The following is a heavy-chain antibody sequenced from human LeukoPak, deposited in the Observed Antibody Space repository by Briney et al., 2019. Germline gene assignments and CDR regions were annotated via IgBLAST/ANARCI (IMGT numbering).Heavy chain of an antibody. CDR2: ISSDGSRT. CDR3: AREYSSGWTFDD. CDR1: GFTFSSNW. J-gene: IGHJ4*02. D-gene: IGHD6-19*01. V-gene: IGHV3-74*01. Sequence: GGSLRLSCAASGFTFSSNWIHWVRQAPGKGLVWVSRISSDGSRTTYADSVKDRFTISRDNAKNTLYLQMNSLRAEDTAVYYCAREYSSGWTFDDWGQGTLVTVSS.